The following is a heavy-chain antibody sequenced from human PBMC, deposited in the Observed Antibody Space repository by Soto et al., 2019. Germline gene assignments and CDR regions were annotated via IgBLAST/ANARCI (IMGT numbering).Heavy chain of an antibody. V-gene: IGHV3-33*01. CDR3: ARDHWEETRGN. Sequence: QVQLVESGGGVVQPGGSLRLSCAASGFTFSSYGMHWVRQAPGKGLEWVAVIWYDGSNKYYADSVKGRFTISRDNSKNTLYLQMNSLRAEDTAVYYCARDHWEETRGNWGQGTLVTVSS. CDR1: GFTFSSYG. CDR2: IWYDGSNK. J-gene: IGHJ4*02. D-gene: IGHD1-26*01.